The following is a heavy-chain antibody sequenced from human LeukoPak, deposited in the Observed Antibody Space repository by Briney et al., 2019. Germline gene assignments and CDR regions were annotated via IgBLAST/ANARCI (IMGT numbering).Heavy chain of an antibody. CDR2: ISWDGGST. Sequence: GGSLRLSCATSGFTFSSYGMHWVRQAPGKGLEWVSLISWDGGSTYYADSVKGRFTISRDNSKNSLYLQMNSLRAEDTALYYCAKDKDYGDYEGYFDYWGQGTLVTVSS. V-gene: IGHV3-43D*03. CDR1: GFTFSSYG. D-gene: IGHD4-17*01. J-gene: IGHJ4*02. CDR3: AKDKDYGDYEGYFDY.